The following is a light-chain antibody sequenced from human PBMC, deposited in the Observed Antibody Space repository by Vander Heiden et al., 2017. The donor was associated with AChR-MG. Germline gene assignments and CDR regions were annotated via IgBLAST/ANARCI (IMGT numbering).Light chain of an antibody. CDR3: CSYGGNYLGV. Sequence: QSALTQPRSASGSPGQLVTISCIRSSSDAGYYDFVSWYQHHPGKAPKLIIYDVDKRPSGVPDRFSGSKSGNTASLTISGLQVDDEADYYCCSYGGNYLGVFGGGTELTVL. CDR1: SSDAGYYDF. CDR2: DVD. J-gene: IGLJ2*01. V-gene: IGLV2-11*01.